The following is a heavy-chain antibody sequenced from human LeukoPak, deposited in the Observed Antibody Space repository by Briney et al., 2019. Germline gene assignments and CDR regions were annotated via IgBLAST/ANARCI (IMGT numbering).Heavy chain of an antibody. V-gene: IGHV3-30-3*01. D-gene: IGHD6-13*01. CDR3: AREGVWRQQLVDYYYGMDV. Sequence: GGSLRLSCAASGFTFSGYPIHWVRQAPGKGLEWVAVISYDGSNKYYADSVKGRFTISRDNAKNTLYLQMNSLRAEDTAVYYCAREGVWRQQLVDYYYGMDVWGQGTTVTVSS. J-gene: IGHJ6*02. CDR2: ISYDGSNK. CDR1: GFTFSGYP.